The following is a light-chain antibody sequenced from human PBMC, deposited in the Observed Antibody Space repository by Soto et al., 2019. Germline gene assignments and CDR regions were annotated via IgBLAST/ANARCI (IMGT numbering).Light chain of an antibody. J-gene: IGKJ1*01. V-gene: IGKV1-27*01. CDR1: QGISSY. Sequence: DIQMTQSPSSLSASVGNRVIITCRASQGISSYLAWYQQKPGKVPKLLIYAASTLQSGVPSRFSGSGSGTDFTLTISSLQPEDVATYYCQKYNSAPQTFGQGTRWIS. CDR3: QKYNSAPQT. CDR2: AAS.